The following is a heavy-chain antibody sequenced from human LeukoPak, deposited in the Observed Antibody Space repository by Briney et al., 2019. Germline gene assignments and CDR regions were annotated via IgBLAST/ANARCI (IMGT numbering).Heavy chain of an antibody. D-gene: IGHD6-19*01. CDR1: GFTFREYG. J-gene: IGHJ4*02. CDR2: MWNDGITG. Sequence: GGSLRLSCVASGFTFREYGFHWVRRAPGKGREWVAVMWNDGITGKYADSVRGRFSVSRENSKNTVYLQMDSLRADDTSVYYCARDGSGWSSDHWGQGTLVTVSS. V-gene: IGHV3-33*01. CDR3: ARDGSGWSSDH.